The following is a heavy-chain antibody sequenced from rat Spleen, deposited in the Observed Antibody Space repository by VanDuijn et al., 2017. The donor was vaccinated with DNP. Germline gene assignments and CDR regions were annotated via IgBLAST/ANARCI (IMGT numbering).Heavy chain of an antibody. CDR2: ISYSGTT. J-gene: IGHJ2*01. D-gene: IGHD1-6*01. V-gene: IGHV3-1*01. CDR3: TRGVYYGSSWAFDY. Sequence: EVQLQESGPGLVKPSQSLSLTCSVTGYSITSDYWGWIRKFPGNKMEWIGHISYSGTTSYHPSLKSRISITRDTSKNQFFLQLSSVTTEDTATYYCTRGVYYGSSWAFDYWGHGVMVTVSS. CDR1: GYSITSDY.